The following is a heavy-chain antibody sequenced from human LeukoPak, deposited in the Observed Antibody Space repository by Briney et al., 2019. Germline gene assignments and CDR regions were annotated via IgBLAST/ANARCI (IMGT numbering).Heavy chain of an antibody. Sequence: GGSLRLSCAASGFTFSSYAMSWVRQAPGKGLEWVSAISGSGGSTYYADSVKGRFTISRDNSKNTLYLQMNSLRAEDTAVYYCASASGIVGALPYYYYGMDVWGQGTTVTVSS. V-gene: IGHV3-23*01. J-gene: IGHJ6*02. D-gene: IGHD1-26*01. CDR1: GFTFSSYA. CDR2: ISGSGGST. CDR3: ASASGIVGALPYYYYGMDV.